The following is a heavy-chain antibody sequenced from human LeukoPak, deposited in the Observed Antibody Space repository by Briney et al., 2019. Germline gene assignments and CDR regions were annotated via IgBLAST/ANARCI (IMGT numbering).Heavy chain of an antibody. V-gene: IGHV3-64D*06. J-gene: IGHJ4*02. CDR2: ISSNVGST. Sequence: PGGPLRLSCSASGFTFSSYAMHWVRQAPGKGLEYVSAISSNVGSTYYADSVKGRFTISRDNSKNTLYLQMSSLRAEDTAVYYCVKEGYSYGYVIWPFFDYWAREPWSPSPQ. CDR1: GFTFSSYA. CDR3: VKEGYSYGYVIWPFFDY. D-gene: IGHD5-18*01.